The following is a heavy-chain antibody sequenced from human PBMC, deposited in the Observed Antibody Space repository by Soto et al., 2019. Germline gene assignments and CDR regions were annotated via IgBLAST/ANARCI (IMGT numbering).Heavy chain of an antibody. V-gene: IGHV4-39*01. D-gene: IGHD6-6*01. CDR1: GGSLSSSSYY. CDR2: IYYSGST. Sequence: XTLSLPSTVSGGSLSSSSYYWGWIRQPPGKGLEWIWSIYYSGSTYYNPSLKIRVTISVDTSKNQFSLKLSSVTAADTAVYYCAQTYSSSSPGNWFDPWGQGTLGTVSS. CDR3: AQTYSSSSPGNWFDP. J-gene: IGHJ5*02.